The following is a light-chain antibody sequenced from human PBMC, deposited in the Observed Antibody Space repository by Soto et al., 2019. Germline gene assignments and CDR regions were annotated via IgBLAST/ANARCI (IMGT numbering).Light chain of an antibody. V-gene: IGLV1-40*01. CDR2: GNT. CDR1: SSNIGSGYD. CDR3: QSYDRSLRGV. J-gene: IGLJ1*01. Sequence: QSVLTQPPSVSGAPGQRVTISCTGSSSNIGSGYDVHWYQQLPGTAPRLVMYGNTNRPSGVPDRFSGSKSGTSASLAFTGLQTEDEADYYCQSYDRSLRGVFGTGTKLTVL.